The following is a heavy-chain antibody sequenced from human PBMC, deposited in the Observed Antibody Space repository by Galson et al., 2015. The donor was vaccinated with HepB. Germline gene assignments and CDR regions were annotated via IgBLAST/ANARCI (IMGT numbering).Heavy chain of an antibody. CDR2: IIPIFGTA. CDR3: AAQIGIQLWLGY. J-gene: IGHJ4*02. Sequence: SVKVSCKASGGTFSSYAISWVRQAPGQGLEWMGGIIPIFGTANYAQKFQGRVTITADESTSTAYMELSSLRSEDTAVYYCAAQIGIQLWLGYWGQGTLVTVSS. V-gene: IGHV1-69*13. D-gene: IGHD5-18*01. CDR1: GGTFSSYA.